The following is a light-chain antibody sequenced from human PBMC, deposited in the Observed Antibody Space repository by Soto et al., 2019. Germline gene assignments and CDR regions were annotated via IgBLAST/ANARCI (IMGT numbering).Light chain of an antibody. J-gene: IGLJ1*01. CDR2: EVS. CDR3: SSYAGSNNWN. Sequence: QSVLTQPPSASGSPVQSVTISCTGTSSDVGGYHYVYWYQQQPGKAPKLMIYEVSKRPSGVPDRFSGSKSGHKASLTVSGLQAADQADYYCSSYAGSNNWNFGTGTKLTVL. V-gene: IGLV2-8*01. CDR1: SSDVGGYHY.